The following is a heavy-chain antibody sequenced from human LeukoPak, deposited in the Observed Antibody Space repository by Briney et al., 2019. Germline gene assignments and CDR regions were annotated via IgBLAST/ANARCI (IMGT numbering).Heavy chain of an antibody. V-gene: IGHV1-69*05. J-gene: IGHJ4*02. Sequence: SVKVSCKASGGTFSSYAISWVRQAPGQGLEWMGRIIPIFGTANYAQKFQGRVTVTTDESTSTAYMELSSLRSEDTAVYYCATTYIRYFDWLLDYWGQGTLVTVSS. D-gene: IGHD3-9*01. CDR2: IIPIFGTA. CDR1: GGTFSSYA. CDR3: ATTYIRYFDWLLDY.